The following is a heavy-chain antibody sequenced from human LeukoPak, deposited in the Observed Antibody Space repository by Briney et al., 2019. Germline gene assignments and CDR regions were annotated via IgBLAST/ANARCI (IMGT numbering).Heavy chain of an antibody. J-gene: IGHJ4*02. CDR1: GFTFSSYW. CDR2: INSDGSST. D-gene: IGHD1-26*01. Sequence: GGSLRLSCAASGFTFSSYWMHWVRQAPGKGLVWVSRINSDGSSTSYADSVKGRFTISRDNAKNTLYLQMNSLRAEDTAVYYCTRATGSYHGLGYWGQGTLVTVSS. CDR3: TRATGSYHGLGY. V-gene: IGHV3-74*01.